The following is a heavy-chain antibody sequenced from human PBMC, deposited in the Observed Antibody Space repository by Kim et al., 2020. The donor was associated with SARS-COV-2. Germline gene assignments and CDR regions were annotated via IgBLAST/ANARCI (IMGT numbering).Heavy chain of an antibody. Sequence: YYNPSLKSRVTISVDTSKNQFSLKLSSVTAADTAVYYCARVVRGVDAFDIWGQGTMVTVSS. D-gene: IGHD3-10*01. V-gene: IGHV4-31*02. J-gene: IGHJ3*02. CDR3: ARVVRGVDAFDI.